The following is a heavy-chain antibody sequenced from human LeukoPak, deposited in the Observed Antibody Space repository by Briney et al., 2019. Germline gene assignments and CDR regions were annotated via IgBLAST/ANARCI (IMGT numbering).Heavy chain of an antibody. Sequence: SVKVSCKASGGTLSSYAISWVRQAPGQGLEWMGGIIPIFGTANYAQKFQGRVTITADESTSTAYMELSSLRSEDTAVYYCARVPRRAAALYYFDYWGQGTLVTVSS. CDR2: IIPIFGTA. D-gene: IGHD6-13*01. J-gene: IGHJ4*02. CDR3: ARVPRRAAALYYFDY. CDR1: GGTLSSYA. V-gene: IGHV1-69*13.